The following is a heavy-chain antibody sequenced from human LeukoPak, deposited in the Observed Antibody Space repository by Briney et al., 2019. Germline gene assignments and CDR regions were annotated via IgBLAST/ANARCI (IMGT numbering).Heavy chain of an antibody. CDR1: GFTFSTYA. Sequence: GGSLRLSCAASGFTFSTYAMSWVRQAPGKGLEWVPTISGSGANTYYADSVRGRFTISRDNSKNTLYLHMDSLRAEDTAVYYCAKERACYTNPYYFDYWGQATLVAVSS. J-gene: IGHJ4*02. CDR3: AKERACYTNPYYFDY. V-gene: IGHV3-23*01. D-gene: IGHD3-16*02. CDR2: ISGSGANT.